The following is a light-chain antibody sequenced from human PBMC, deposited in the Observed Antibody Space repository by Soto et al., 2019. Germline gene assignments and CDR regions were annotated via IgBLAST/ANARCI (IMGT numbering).Light chain of an antibody. CDR3: QQAYNFPRT. V-gene: IGKV1-12*01. CDR1: QGIDDR. Sequence: DIPMTQSPSSVSASVGDRVTITCRASQGIDDRLAWYQQKPGSAPKLLVYSASSLFSGVPSRFSGSGFGADFTLTISSLQPEDFATYLCQQAYNFPRTFGGGTKVEIK. J-gene: IGKJ4*01. CDR2: SAS.